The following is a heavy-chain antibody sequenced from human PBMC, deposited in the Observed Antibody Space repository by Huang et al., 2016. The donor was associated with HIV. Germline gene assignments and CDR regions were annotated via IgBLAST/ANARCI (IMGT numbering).Heavy chain of an antibody. V-gene: IGHV5-51*01. J-gene: IGHJ4*02. CDR3: ARQGLWLPPTDPFDY. CDR1: GYNFDSYW. Sequence: EVHLVQSGAEVKEPGESLKISCQASGYNFDSYWIGWVRQMPGKGLGWMGVIYPGSSDTRYDPSFQGQVTSSADQSINTAYLQWSSLKASDTAIYFCARQGLWLPPTDPFDYWGQGTPVTVSA. CDR2: IYPGSSDT. D-gene: IGHD3-10*01.